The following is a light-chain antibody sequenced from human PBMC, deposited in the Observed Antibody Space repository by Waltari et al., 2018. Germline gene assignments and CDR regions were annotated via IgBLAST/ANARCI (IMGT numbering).Light chain of an antibody. Sequence: EIVLTQSPGTLSLSPGERATLACRASQSVRKNYLAWFQQKPGQAPRLLIYGASTRATGIPDRFRGSGSGTDFTLIISRLEPEDFAVYYCQEYGSSRTFGQGTKVEIK. CDR3: QEYGSSRT. J-gene: IGKJ1*01. V-gene: IGKV3-20*01. CDR2: GAS. CDR1: QSVRKNY.